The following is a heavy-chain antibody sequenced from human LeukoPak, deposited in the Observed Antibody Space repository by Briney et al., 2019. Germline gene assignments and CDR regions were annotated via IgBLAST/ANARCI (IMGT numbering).Heavy chain of an antibody. D-gene: IGHD3-3*01. V-gene: IGHV4-59*01. CDR1: GGSISSYY. CDR2: IYYSGST. J-gene: IGHJ5*02. CDR3: ARGDYDFWSGYPRWFDP. Sequence: SVTLSLTCTVSGGSISSYYWSWIRQPPGKGLEWIGYIYYSGSTNYNPSLKSRVTISVDTSKNQFSLKLSSVTAADTAVYYCARGDYDFWSGYPRWFDPWGQGTLVTVSS.